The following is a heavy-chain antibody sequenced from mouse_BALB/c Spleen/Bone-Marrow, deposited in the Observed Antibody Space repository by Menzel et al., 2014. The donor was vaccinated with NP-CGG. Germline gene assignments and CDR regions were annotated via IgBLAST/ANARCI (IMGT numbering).Heavy chain of an antibody. CDR3: ARSEYGNSYAMDY. CDR2: ISTYSGNT. V-gene: IGHV1-67*01. Sequence: VKLVESGPELVRPGVSVKISCKGSGYTFTDYAMHWVKQSHAKSLEWIGVISTYSGNTNYNQKFKGKATMTVDKSSSTAYMELARLTSEDSAIYYCARSEYGNSYAMDYWGQGISVTVSS. CDR1: GYTFTDYA. J-gene: IGHJ4*01. D-gene: IGHD2-10*02.